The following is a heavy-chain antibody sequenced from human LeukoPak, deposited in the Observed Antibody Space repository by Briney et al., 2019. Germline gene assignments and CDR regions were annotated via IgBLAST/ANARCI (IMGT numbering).Heavy chain of an antibody. CDR3: ARGILRDYYDSSGFYHRGGVGY. Sequence: PSETLSLTCTVSGGSVSTGSYYWSWIRQPAGRGLEWIGHIHTSGTMNYKASLKSRARISVETSKNQFSLRLSSVTAADTAVYFCARGILRDYYDSSGFYHRGGVGYWGQGTLVTVSS. D-gene: IGHD3-22*01. CDR2: IHTSGTM. V-gene: IGHV4-61*09. CDR1: GGSVSTGSYY. J-gene: IGHJ4*02.